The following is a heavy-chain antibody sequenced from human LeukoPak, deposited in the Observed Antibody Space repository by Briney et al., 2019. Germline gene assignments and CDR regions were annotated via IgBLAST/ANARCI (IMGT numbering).Heavy chain of an antibody. CDR3: ARAGCGSCPALIDY. D-gene: IGHD2-15*01. J-gene: IGHJ4*02. CDR1: GYTFTGYY. Sequence: GASVRVSCKASGYTFTGYYMHWVRQAPGQGLEWMGWINPNSGGTNYAQKFQGRVTMTRDTSISTAYMELSRLRSDDTAVYYCARAGCGSCPALIDYWGQGTLVTVSS. V-gene: IGHV1-2*02. CDR2: INPNSGGT.